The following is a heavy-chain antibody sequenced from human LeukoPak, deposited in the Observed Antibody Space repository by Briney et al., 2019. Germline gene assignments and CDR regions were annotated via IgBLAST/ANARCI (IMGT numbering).Heavy chain of an antibody. Sequence: SETLSLTCTVSGGSISSSSYYWGWIRQPPGKGLEWIGSIYYSGSTYYNPSLKSRVTISVDTSKNQFSLKLSSVTAADTAVYYCARVPNNSYFDYWGQGTLVTVSS. CDR2: IYYSGST. J-gene: IGHJ4*02. CDR1: GGSISSSSYY. CDR3: ARVPNNSYFDY. D-gene: IGHD1-20*01. V-gene: IGHV4-39*07.